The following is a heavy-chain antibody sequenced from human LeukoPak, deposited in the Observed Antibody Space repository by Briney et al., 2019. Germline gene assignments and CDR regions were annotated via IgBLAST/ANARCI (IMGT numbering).Heavy chain of an antibody. D-gene: IGHD3-10*01. V-gene: IGHV4-34*01. J-gene: IGHJ4*02. Sequence: SETLSLTCAVYGGSFSGYYWSWIRQPPGKGLEWIGEINHSGSTNYNPHLTSRVTISVDTSKNQFSLKLSSVTAADTAVYYCARAYYGSGSSLNYWGQGTLVTVSS. CDR1: GGSFSGYY. CDR3: ARAYYGSGSSLNY. CDR2: INHSGST.